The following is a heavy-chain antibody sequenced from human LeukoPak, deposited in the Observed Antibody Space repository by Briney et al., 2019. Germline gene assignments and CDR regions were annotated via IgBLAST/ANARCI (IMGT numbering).Heavy chain of an antibody. Sequence: VASVKVSCKASGGTFSSYTISWVRQAPGQGLEWMGRIIPILGIANYAQKFQGRVTITADKSTSTAYMEPSSLRSEDTAVYYCARALSTHYYDSSGYSNWGQGTPVTVSS. D-gene: IGHD3-22*01. CDR3: ARALSTHYYDSSGYSN. V-gene: IGHV1-69*02. CDR1: GGTFSSYT. J-gene: IGHJ4*02. CDR2: IIPILGIA.